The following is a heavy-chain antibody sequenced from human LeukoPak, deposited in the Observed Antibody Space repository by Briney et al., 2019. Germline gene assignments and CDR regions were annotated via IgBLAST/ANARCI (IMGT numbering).Heavy chain of an antibody. CDR3: ARGYIGGSSWYGVDDY. CDR2: ISAYNGNT. V-gene: IGHV1-18*01. CDR1: GYTFTSYG. D-gene: IGHD6-13*01. J-gene: IGHJ4*02. Sequence: GASVKVSCKASGYTFTSYGISWVRQAPGQGLEWLGWISAYNGNTNYAQKLQGRVTMTTDTSTSTAYVELRSLGSDDTAVHYCARGYIGGSSWYGVDDYWGQGTLVTVSS.